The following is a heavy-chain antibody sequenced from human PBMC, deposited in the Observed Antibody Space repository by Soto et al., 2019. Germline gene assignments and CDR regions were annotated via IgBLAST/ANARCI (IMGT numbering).Heavy chain of an antibody. D-gene: IGHD1-26*01. J-gene: IGHJ4*02. CDR3: ARDLHVGATSFDY. Sequence: PGGSLRLSCAASGFTFSSYGMHWVRQAPGKGLEWVAVIWYDGSNKYYADSVKGRFTISRDNSKNTLYLQMNSLRAEDTAVYYCARDLHVGATSFDYWGQGTLVTVSS. CDR2: IWYDGSNK. V-gene: IGHV3-33*01. CDR1: GFTFSSYG.